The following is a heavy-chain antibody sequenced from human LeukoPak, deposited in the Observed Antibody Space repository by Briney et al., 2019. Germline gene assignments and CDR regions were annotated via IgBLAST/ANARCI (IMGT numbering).Heavy chain of an antibody. CDR1: GGSVSSTNW. V-gene: IGHV4-4*02. CDR3: AREGGFYRPLDY. J-gene: IGHJ4*02. D-gene: IGHD6-25*01. CDR2: VHLDGRT. Sequence: SETLSLTCGVSGGSVSSTNWWIWIRQPPGKGLEWIGEVHLDGRTNFNPSLKSRLTMSVDLSENHVSLKLTSVTAADTAVYYCAREGGFYRPLDYSGQGTLVTVSS.